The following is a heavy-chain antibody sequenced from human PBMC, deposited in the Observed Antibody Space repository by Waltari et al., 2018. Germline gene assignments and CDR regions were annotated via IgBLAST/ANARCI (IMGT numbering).Heavy chain of an antibody. CDR1: GSPFNSYT. CDR3: VKGEIYGNSPKD. D-gene: IGHD3-10*01. Sequence: QVQLVESGGGVVQPGGSLRLSCAASGSPFNSYTMHWVRQAPGEGLEWMTFIEFDGSNQYYVDSVKGRFIISRDNSKNIVYLQMNSLRPEDTAVYYCVKGEIYGNSPKDWGQGTLVTVSS. CDR2: IEFDGSNQ. V-gene: IGHV3-30*02. J-gene: IGHJ4*02.